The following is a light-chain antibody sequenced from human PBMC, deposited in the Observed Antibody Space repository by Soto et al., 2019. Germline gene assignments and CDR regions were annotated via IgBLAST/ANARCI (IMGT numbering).Light chain of an antibody. CDR1: QSISSSY. Sequence: EIVLTQSPGTLSLSPGERYTLSCRASQSISSSYLAWYQQKPGQAHRXXIYGPSNRATGIPDRFSGSGSGTDVTITISSLEPEDVAVYVGQHYGTSPFTFGQGTRLEIK. V-gene: IGKV3-20*01. J-gene: IGKJ5*01. CDR3: QHYGTSPFT. CDR2: GPS.